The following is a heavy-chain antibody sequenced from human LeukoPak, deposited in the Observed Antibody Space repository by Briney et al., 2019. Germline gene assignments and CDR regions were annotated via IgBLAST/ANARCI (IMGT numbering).Heavy chain of an antibody. CDR3: AGDEFSSSSGSGALSK. CDR1: GFIVGSSY. CDR2: IYRVGST. J-gene: IGHJ4*02. Sequence: GGSLRLSCAASGFIVGSSYMSWVRQAPGKGLEWVSIIYRVGSTDYADSVKGRFTLSRDNSKNTLYLQMNGLRAEDTAMYYCAGDEFSSSSGSGALSKWGQGTLVIVSS. V-gene: IGHV3-53*01. D-gene: IGHD6-6*01.